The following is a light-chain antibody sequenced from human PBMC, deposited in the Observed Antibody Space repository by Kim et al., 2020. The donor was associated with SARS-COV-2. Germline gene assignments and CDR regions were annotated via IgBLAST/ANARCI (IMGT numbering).Light chain of an antibody. J-gene: IGLJ1*01. CDR1: SSDVGGYDY. V-gene: IGLV2-14*03. Sequence: QSTPISCPRTSSDVGGYDYVSWYQQHPGKAPILMIYHVINRPSGVSNRFSGSKSGNTASLTISGLQAEDEADYYCSSYTSSTSYVFGTGTKVTVL. CDR3: SSYTSSTSYV. CDR2: HVI.